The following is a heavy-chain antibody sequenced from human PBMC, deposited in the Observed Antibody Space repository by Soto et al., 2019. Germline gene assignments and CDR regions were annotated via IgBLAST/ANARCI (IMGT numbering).Heavy chain of an antibody. J-gene: IGHJ4*02. CDR1: GFTFSLSA. Sequence: EVQLLESGGGFVQPGESLRLSCVASGFTFSLSAMSWVRQAPGRGLEWVSSISGGGGSTEYTDSGKGRFTISRDTSKDTGHLQMNSLRAEDTAVYYCAKGPEYDILTGCDYWGQGALVTVSS. D-gene: IGHD3-9*01. V-gene: IGHV3-23*01. CDR2: ISGGGGST. CDR3: AKGPEYDILTGCDY.